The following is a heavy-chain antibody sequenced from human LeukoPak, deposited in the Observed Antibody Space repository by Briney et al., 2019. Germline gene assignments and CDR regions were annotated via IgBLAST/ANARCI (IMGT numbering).Heavy chain of an antibody. CDR1: GGSISGYY. CDR2: IYYSGST. D-gene: IGHD5-18*01. Sequence: SETLSLTCTVSGGSISGYYWSWIRQPPGKGLEWIGYIYYSGSTNYNPSLKSRVTISVDTSKNQFSLKLSSVTAADTAVYYCARGYSYALYYFDYWGQGTLVTVSS. V-gene: IGHV4-59*01. CDR3: ARGYSYALYYFDY. J-gene: IGHJ4*02.